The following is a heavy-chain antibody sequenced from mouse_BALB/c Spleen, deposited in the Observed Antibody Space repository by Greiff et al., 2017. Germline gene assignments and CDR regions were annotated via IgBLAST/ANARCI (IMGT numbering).Heavy chain of an antibody. CDR1: GFTFSSFG. CDR2: ISSGSSTI. CDR3: ARSPMTPYYYAMDY. Sequence: EVMLVESGGGLVQPGGSRKLSCAASGFTFSSFGMHWVRQAPEKGLEWVAYISSGSSTIYYADTVKGRFTISRDNPKNTLFLQMTSLRSEDTAMYYCARSPMTPYYYAMDYWGQGTSVTVSS. D-gene: IGHD2-4*01. V-gene: IGHV5-17*02. J-gene: IGHJ4*01.